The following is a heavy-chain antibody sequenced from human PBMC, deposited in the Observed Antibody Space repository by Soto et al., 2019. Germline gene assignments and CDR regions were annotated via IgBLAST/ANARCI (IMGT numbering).Heavy chain of an antibody. Sequence: SETLSLTCTVSGGSIINYYWGWIRQPPGKGLEWIGSIYYSGYTYYNPSLKSRVTISVDTSKNQFSLKLSSVAAADTAVYYCARHNGPLYVGYYYEIDVWGQGSTDTVSS. CDR1: GGSIINYY. V-gene: IGHV4-39*01. J-gene: IGHJ6*02. D-gene: IGHD3-16*01. CDR2: IYYSGYT. CDR3: ARHNGPLYVGYYYEIDV.